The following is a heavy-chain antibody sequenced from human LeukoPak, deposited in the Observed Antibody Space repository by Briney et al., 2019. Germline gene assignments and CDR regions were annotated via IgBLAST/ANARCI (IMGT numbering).Heavy chain of an antibody. CDR3: ARDIWIPYSSSSNAFDI. CDR1: GGSISSGGYY. V-gene: IGHV4-30-2*01. D-gene: IGHD6-6*01. Sequence: PSETLSLTCTVSGGSISSGGYYWSWIRQPPGKGLEWIGYIYHSGSTYYNPSLKSRVTISVDRSKNQFSLKLSSVTAADTAVYYCARDIWIPYSSSSNAFDIWGQGTMVTVSS. J-gene: IGHJ3*02. CDR2: IYHSGST.